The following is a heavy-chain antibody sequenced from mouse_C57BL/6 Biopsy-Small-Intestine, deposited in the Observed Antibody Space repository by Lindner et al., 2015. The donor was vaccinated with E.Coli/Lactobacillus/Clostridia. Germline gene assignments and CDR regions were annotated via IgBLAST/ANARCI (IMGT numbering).Heavy chain of an antibody. CDR1: GYTFDIFG. J-gene: IGHJ2*01. V-gene: IGHV1-55*01. CDR3: ATLYGGLLWDYFDY. CDR2: ISAFSGHT. D-gene: IGHD1-1*01. Sequence: SVKVSCKASGYTFDIFGFTWVRQAPGQGLEWVGWISAFSGHTNYAQKFQGRVTMTEDTSTDTAYMELSSLRSEDTAVYYCATLYGGLLWDYFDYWGQGTLVTVSS.